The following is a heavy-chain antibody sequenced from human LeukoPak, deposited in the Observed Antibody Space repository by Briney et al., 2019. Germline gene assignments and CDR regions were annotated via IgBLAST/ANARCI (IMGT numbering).Heavy chain of an antibody. D-gene: IGHD3-16*01. Sequence: ASVKVSCKASGYTFTSYYMHWMRQAPGQGPEWMGIINPRGGSTDYAQKFQGRVTMTRDMSTSTVYMELSSLRSEDTAVYYCARSIRWRAFGFDPWGQGTLVTVSS. V-gene: IGHV1-46*01. CDR1: GYTFTSYY. J-gene: IGHJ5*02. CDR3: ARSIRWRAFGFDP. CDR2: INPRGGST.